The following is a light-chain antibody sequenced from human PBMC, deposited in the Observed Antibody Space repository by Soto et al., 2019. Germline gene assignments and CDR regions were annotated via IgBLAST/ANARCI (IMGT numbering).Light chain of an antibody. V-gene: IGKV3-15*01. CDR1: QSVSSN. Sequence: EIVMTQSPATLSVSPGDRSTLSCRASQSVSSNLAWYQQKPGQAPRLLICGASTRATGIPARFSGSGSGTEFTLTISSLQSEDFAVYYCQQYNNWPYTFGQGTKLEIK. CDR3: QQYNNWPYT. CDR2: GAS. J-gene: IGKJ2*01.